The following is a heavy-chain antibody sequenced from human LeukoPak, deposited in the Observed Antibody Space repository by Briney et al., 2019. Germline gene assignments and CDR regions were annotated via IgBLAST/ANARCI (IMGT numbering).Heavy chain of an antibody. J-gene: IGHJ4*02. Sequence: ETLSLTCGVYSGSFSGYYWTWLRQPPGKGLEWVSHISGSGGRTYYADSVKGRFTISRDNSKNTLYLQMNSLRAEDTAVYYCAKSTYYYDSPLGYWGQGTLVTVSS. CDR1: SGSFSGYY. D-gene: IGHD3-22*01. CDR2: ISGSGGRT. V-gene: IGHV3-23*01. CDR3: AKSTYYYDSPLGY.